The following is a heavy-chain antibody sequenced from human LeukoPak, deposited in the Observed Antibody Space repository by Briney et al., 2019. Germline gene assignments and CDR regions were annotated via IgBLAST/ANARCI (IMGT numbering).Heavy chain of an antibody. J-gene: IGHJ4*02. CDR2: ISSSSTYI. V-gene: IGHV3-21*01. D-gene: IGHD3-22*01. CDR1: GFTFSSYN. CDR3: ARFITGPYYLDY. Sequence: PGGSLRLSCAASGFTFSSYNMKWVRQAPGKGLEWVSSISSSSTYIDYADSMKGRFTISRDNAKNSLYLQMNSLRAEDTAVYYCARFITGPYYLDYWGQGTLVTVSS.